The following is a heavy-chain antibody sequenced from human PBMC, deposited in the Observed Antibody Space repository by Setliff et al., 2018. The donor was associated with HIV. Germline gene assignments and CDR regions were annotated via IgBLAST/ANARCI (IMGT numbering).Heavy chain of an antibody. V-gene: IGHV3-15*01. D-gene: IGHD3-22*01. CDR1: GFTFSDHY. CDR2: IKSKTDGGTT. J-gene: IGHJ6*03. CDR3: TTDLEIDSSGYYWDMDV. Sequence: KSGGSLRLSCASSGFTFSDHYMDWVRQAPGKGLEWVGRIKSKTDGGTTDYAAPVKGRFTISRDDSKNTLYLQMNSLKTEDTAVYYCTTDLEIDSSGYYWDMDVWGKGTTVTVSS.